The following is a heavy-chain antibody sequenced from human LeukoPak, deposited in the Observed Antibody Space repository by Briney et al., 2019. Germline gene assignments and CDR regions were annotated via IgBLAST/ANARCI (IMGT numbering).Heavy chain of an antibody. CDR2: INHSGST. CDR3: ARERNYYGSGRLDY. D-gene: IGHD3-10*01. Sequence: SETLSLTCAVYGGSFSGYYRSWIRQPPGKGLEWIGEINHSGSTNYNPSLKSRVTISVDTSKNQFSLKLSSVTAADTAVYYCARERNYYGSGRLDYWGQGTLVTVSS. V-gene: IGHV4-34*01. J-gene: IGHJ4*02. CDR1: GGSFSGYY.